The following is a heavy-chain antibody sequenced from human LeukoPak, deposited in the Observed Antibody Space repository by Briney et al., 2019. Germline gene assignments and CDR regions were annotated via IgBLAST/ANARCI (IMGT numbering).Heavy chain of an antibody. CDR2: IVVGSGNT. CDR1: GFTFTSSA. J-gene: IGHJ6*02. CDR3: ARPYSSSSYYYGMDV. Sequence: SVKVSCKASGFTFTSSAVQWVRQARGQRLEWIGWIVVGSGNTNYAQKFQGRVTITADESTSTAYMELSSLRSEDTAVYYCARPYSSSSYYYGMDVWGQGTTVTVSS. D-gene: IGHD6-6*01. V-gene: IGHV1-58*01.